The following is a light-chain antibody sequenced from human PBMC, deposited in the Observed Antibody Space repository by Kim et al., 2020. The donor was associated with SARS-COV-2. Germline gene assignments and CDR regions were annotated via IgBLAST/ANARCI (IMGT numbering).Light chain of an antibody. CDR1: QPINTY. J-gene: IGKJ1*01. Sequence: ASFGDRVIITCRASQPINTYLNWYQHKPGRAPSLLIYAASHLQRGVPSRFSATGAGTVFTLTITSLQPEDLATYYCQQSYDTPTTFGQGTKVDIK. V-gene: IGKV1-39*01. CDR3: QQSYDTPTT. CDR2: AAS.